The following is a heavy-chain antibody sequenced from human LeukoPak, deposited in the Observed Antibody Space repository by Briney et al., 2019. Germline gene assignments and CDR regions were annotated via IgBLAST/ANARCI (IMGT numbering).Heavy chain of an antibody. CDR3: ARGPAGHAFDI. J-gene: IGHJ3*02. CDR2: ISYDGSNK. V-gene: IGHV3-30-3*01. Sequence: GGSLRLSCAASGFTFSSYAMSWVRQAPGKGLEWVAVISYDGSNKYYADSVKGRFTISRDNSKNTLYLQMNSLRAEDTAVYYCARGPAGHAFDIWGQGTMVTVSS. CDR1: GFTFSSYA.